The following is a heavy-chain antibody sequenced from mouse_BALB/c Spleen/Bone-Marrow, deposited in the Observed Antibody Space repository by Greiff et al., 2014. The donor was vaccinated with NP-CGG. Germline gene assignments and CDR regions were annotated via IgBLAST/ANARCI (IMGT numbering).Heavy chain of an antibody. CDR3: AREGMDY. V-gene: IGHV1-39*01. J-gene: IGHJ4*01. CDR2: INPYYGST. Sequence: VQLKESGPELVKPGASVKISCKASGYSFTDYIMLWVKQSHGKSLEWIGNINPYYGSTSYNLKFKGKATLTVDKSSSTAYMQLNSLTSEDSAVYYCAREGMDYWGQGTSVTVSS. CDR1: GYSFTDYI.